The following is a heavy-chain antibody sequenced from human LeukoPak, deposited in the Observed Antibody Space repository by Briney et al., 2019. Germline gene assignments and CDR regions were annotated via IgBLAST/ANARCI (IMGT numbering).Heavy chain of an antibody. Sequence: SQTLSLTCTVSGGSISSGDYYWSWIRQPPGKGLEWIGYIYYSGSTYYNPSLKSRVTISVDTSKNQFSLKLSSVTAADTAVYYCARFLDSSGYAPHYWGQGTLVTVSS. J-gene: IGHJ4*02. D-gene: IGHD3-22*01. CDR2: IYYSGST. CDR1: GGSISSGDYY. CDR3: ARFLDSSGYAPHY. V-gene: IGHV4-30-4*01.